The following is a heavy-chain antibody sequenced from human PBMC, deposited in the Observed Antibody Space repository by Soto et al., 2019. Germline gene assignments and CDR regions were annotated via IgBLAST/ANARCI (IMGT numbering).Heavy chain of an antibody. J-gene: IGHJ6*02. V-gene: IGHV5-10-1*01. Sequence: AGESLKISCKGFGYSFSTYCITWVRQVPGQGLEWMGRIDPSDSYTHYNPAFQGHVTISADRSISTAYLQWSSLKASDTAMFYCARLSCSHTTSYYGLDVWGQGTAVTVSS. CDR1: GYSFSTYC. D-gene: IGHD2-2*01. CDR3: ARLSCSHTTSYYGLDV. CDR2: IDPSDSYT.